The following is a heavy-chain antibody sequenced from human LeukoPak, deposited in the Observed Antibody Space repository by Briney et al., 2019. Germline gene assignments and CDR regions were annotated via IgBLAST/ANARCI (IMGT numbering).Heavy chain of an antibody. CDR1: GFTFSSYS. CDR2: ISSSGSTI. D-gene: IGHD2-8*01. J-gene: IGHJ4*02. V-gene: IGHV3-48*04. Sequence: GGSLRLSCAASGFTFSSYSMNWVRQAPGKGLEWVSYISSSGSTIYYADSVKGRFTISRDNAKNSLYLQMNSLRAEDTAVYYCARGVSPGFIDYWGQGTLVTVSS. CDR3: ARGVSPGFIDY.